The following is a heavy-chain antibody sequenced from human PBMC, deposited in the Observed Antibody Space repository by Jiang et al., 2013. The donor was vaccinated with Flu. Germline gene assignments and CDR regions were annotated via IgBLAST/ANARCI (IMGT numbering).Heavy chain of an antibody. J-gene: IGHJ5*02. Sequence: GFTFGDYAMSWFRQAPGKGLEWVGFIRRKAYGGTPEYAASAKGRFTISRDDSKSIAYLQMNSLETEDTAVYYCSRDPNGAPGRRWFDPWGPGTLVIVSS. V-gene: IGHV3-49*03. CDR1: GFTFGDYA. CDR2: IRRKAYGGTP. CDR3: SRDPNGAPGRRWFDP. D-gene: IGHD1-14*01.